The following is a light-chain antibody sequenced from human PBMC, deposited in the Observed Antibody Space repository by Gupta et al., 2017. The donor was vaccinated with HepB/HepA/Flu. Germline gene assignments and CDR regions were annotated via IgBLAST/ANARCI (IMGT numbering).Light chain of an antibody. CDR1: SSNIGAGYD. J-gene: IGLJ1*01. V-gene: IGLV1-40*01. Sequence: QSVLTQPPSVSGAPGQRVTISCTGSSSNIGAGYDVHWYQQLPGTDPKLLIDGNSNRPSGVPDRFSGSKSGTSASLVITGLQAEDEADDYCQSYDSSLSGREGFGTGTKVTVL. CDR2: GNS. CDR3: QSYDSSLSGREG.